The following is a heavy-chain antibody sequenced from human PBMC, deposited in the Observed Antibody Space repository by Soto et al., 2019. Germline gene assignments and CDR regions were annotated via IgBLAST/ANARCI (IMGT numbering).Heavy chain of an antibody. D-gene: IGHD7-27*01. Sequence: SETLSLTCAVYGGSFSGYYWSWIRQPPGKGLEWIGEINHSGSTNYNPSLKSRVTISVDTSKNQFSLKLSSVTAADTAVYYCARGEPEGWGSQFDYWGQGTLVTVSS. V-gene: IGHV4-34*01. CDR1: GGSFSGYY. CDR3: ARGEPEGWGSQFDY. CDR2: INHSGST. J-gene: IGHJ4*02.